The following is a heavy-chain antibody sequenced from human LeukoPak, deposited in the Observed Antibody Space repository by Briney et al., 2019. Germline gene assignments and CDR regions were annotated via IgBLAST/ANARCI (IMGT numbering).Heavy chain of an antibody. D-gene: IGHD2-2*01. J-gene: IGHJ4*02. CDR1: GYTFTSYA. CDR2: IIPIFGTA. CDR3: ATDSTSYNEGY. Sequence: GASVKVSCKASGYTFTSYAISWVRQAPGQGLEWMGGIIPIFGTANYAQKFQGRVTITADESTSTAYMELSSLRSEDTAVYYCATDSTSYNEGYWGQGTLVTVSS. V-gene: IGHV1-69*13.